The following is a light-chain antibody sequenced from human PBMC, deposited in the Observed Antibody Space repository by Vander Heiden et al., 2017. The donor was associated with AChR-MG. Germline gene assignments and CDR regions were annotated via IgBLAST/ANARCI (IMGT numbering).Light chain of an antibody. J-gene: IGKJ4*01. Sequence: EIVMTQSPDTLSVSPGERGTLSCRASQSVSSNLAWYQQKPGQAPRLLIYRASTRATGVPDRFSGSGSGTEFTLTISSLQSEDFAVYYCQQYNNWLTFGGGTKVEIK. CDR2: RAS. V-gene: IGKV3-15*01. CDR3: QQYNNWLT. CDR1: QSVSSN.